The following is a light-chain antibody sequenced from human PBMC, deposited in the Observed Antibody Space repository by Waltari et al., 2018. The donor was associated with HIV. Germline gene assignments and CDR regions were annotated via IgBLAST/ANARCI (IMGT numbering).Light chain of an antibody. Sequence: QSALTQPASVSGSPGQSLTISCTGPTSDIGVYDFVTWYQHHPGKAPKLMIYDVTYRPPGMSHRFSCSRSGNTASLTISGLQSEDEADYYCALYKTRSSIMFGGGTKVTVL. CDR3: ALYKTRSSIM. CDR2: DVT. V-gene: IGLV2-14*01. J-gene: IGLJ3*02. CDR1: TSDIGVYDF.